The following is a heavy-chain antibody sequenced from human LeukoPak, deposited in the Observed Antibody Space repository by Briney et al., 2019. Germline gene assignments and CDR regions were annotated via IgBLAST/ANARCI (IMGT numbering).Heavy chain of an antibody. CDR2: IYYSGST. D-gene: IGHD3-22*01. Sequence: PSETLSLTCTVSGCSISSYYWSWIRQPAAKGLEWIGYIYYSGSTNYNPSLTSRVTISVDTSKNQFSLKQSSVTAADTAVYSCASQPPTYYDSSGFFDYWGQGTLVTVSS. J-gene: IGHJ4*02. CDR3: ASQPPTYYDSSGFFDY. CDR1: GCSISSYY. V-gene: IGHV4-59*08.